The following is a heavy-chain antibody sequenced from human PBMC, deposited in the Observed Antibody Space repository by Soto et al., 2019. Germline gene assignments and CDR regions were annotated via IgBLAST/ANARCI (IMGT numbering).Heavy chain of an antibody. CDR2: INPNSGGT. CDR1: GYTFTGYY. Sequence: GASVKVSCKASGYTFTGYYMHWVRQAPGQGLEWMGWINPNSGGTNYAQKFQGWVTMTRDTSISTAYMELSRLRSDDTAVYYCASDLAYYYASGSPDIYYYYGMDVWGQGTTVTVSS. V-gene: IGHV1-2*04. D-gene: IGHD3-10*01. CDR3: ASDLAYYYASGSPDIYYYYGMDV. J-gene: IGHJ6*02.